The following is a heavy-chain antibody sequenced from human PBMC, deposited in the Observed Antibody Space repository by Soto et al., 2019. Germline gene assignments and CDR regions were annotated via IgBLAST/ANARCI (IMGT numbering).Heavy chain of an antibody. D-gene: IGHD6-6*01. CDR2: IIPIFGTA. CDR1: GGTFSSYA. CDR3: ARVSSSDDWYFDL. V-gene: IGHV1-69*01. J-gene: IGHJ2*01. Sequence: QVQLVQSGAEVKKPGSSVKVSCKASGGTFSSYAISWVRQSPGQGLEWMGGIIPIFGTANYEQKFQGRVTMTADESKSTAYMELSSLRSADTAVYCCARVSSSDDWYFDLWGRGTLVTVSS.